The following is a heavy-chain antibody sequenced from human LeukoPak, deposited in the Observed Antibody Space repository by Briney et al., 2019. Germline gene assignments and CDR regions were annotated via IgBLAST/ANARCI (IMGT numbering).Heavy chain of an antibody. CDR3: ANGSGYEAQYYYYYMDV. CDR1: GGTFSSYA. CDR2: IIPIFGTA. Sequence: ASVKVSCKASGGTFSSYAISWVRQAPGQGLEWMGVIIPIFGTANYAQKFQGRVTITADESTSTAYMELSSLRSEDTAVYYCANGSGYEAQYYYYYMDVWGKGTTVTISS. D-gene: IGHD5-12*01. J-gene: IGHJ6*03. V-gene: IGHV1-69*13.